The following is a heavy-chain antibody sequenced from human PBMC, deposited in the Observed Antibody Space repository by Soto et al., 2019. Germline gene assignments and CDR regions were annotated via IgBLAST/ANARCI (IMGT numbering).Heavy chain of an antibody. V-gene: IGHV3-64*01. J-gene: IGHJ4*02. CDR3: ARDPDSSGYYYFDY. CDR1: GFTFSSYA. CDR2: ISSYGGNT. Sequence: EVQLVESGGGLVQPGGSLRLSCAASGFTFSSYAMHWVRQAPGKGLEYVSDISSYGGNTYYANSVKGRFTISRDNSKNTLYLQMGSLRAEDMAVYYCARDPDSSGYYYFDYWGQGTLVTVSS. D-gene: IGHD3-22*01.